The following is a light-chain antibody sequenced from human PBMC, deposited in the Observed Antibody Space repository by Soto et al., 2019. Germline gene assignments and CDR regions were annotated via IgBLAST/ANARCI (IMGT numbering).Light chain of an antibody. CDR1: QGIAGY. J-gene: IGKJ3*01. Sequence: IQLTQSPSSLSASVGDRVTITCRASQGIAGYVAWYQQRPGKAPNLLIFTAATLLTGVPSRFSGSGSGTDFTLTISSLQPEDSATYYCQQLNTYPPTFGPGTKVEVK. CDR2: TAA. CDR3: QQLNTYPPT. V-gene: IGKV1-9*01.